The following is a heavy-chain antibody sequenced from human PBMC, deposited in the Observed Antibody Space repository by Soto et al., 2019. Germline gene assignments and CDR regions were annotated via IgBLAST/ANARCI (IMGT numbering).Heavy chain of an antibody. V-gene: IGHV3-15*01. CDR2: IKSKTDGGTT. CDR3: TTAHSYGANDI. Sequence: VGSLRLSCAASGFTFSNAWMSWVRQAPGKGLEWVGRIKSKTDGGTTDYAAPVKGRFTISRDDSKNTLYLQMNSLKTEDTAVYYCTTAHSYGANDIWGQGTMVTVSS. J-gene: IGHJ3*02. D-gene: IGHD5-18*01. CDR1: GFTFSNAW.